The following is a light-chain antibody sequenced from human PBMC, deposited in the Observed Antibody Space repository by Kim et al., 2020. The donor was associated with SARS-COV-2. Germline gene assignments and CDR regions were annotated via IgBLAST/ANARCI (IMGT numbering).Light chain of an antibody. V-gene: IGLV1-44*01. J-gene: IGLJ3*02. CDR1: ESNIGRNT. CDR3: ATRDDSLDGWV. Sequence: GQRIRSACSGSESNIGRNTVNWYEQRTGKAPKFRSYNNNQRPAGVPDRFAGSKSGTSASLAISGLQSEDEADYYCATRDDSLDGWVFGGGTQLTVL. CDR2: NNN.